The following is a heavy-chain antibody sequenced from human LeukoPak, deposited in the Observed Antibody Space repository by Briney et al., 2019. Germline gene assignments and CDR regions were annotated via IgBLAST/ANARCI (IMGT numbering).Heavy chain of an antibody. CDR3: ARDDPYYYSMDA. CDR2: INQDGSEK. V-gene: IGHV3-7*01. Sequence: PSETLSLTCTVSGGSISSGDYYWSWLRQAPGTGLERVANINQDGSEKYYVDSVRGRFTISRDNAKNSLYLQMNSLRAEDTAVYYCARDDPYYYSMDAWGQGTTVTVSS. CDR1: GGSISSGDYY. J-gene: IGHJ6*02.